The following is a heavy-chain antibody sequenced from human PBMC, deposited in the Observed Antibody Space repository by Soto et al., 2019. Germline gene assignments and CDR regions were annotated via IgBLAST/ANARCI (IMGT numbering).Heavy chain of an antibody. V-gene: IGHV4-39*01. CDR3: ATGYFDILPRQ. Sequence: SETLSLTCTVSGDSITSNSYFWAWIRQPPGKGLEWIGSIYYSGTTYYNPSLKSRVTISVDMSKKQFSLKLSSVTAADTAVYYCATGYFDILPRQWGQGTQVTVSS. D-gene: IGHD3-9*01. CDR2: IYYSGTT. J-gene: IGHJ4*02. CDR1: GDSITSNSYF.